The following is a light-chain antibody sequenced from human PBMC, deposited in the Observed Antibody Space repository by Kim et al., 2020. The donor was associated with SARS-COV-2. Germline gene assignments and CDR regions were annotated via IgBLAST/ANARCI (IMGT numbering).Light chain of an antibody. CDR1: SSNIGAGYD. Sequence: RVAISCPGDSSNIGAGYDVHWYQQLPGTAHKLLIYGNSNRPSGVPDRFSGSKSGTSASLAITGLQAEDEADYYCQSYDSSLSGWVFGGGTQLTVL. J-gene: IGLJ3*02. CDR3: QSYDSSLSGWV. CDR2: GNS. V-gene: IGLV1-40*01.